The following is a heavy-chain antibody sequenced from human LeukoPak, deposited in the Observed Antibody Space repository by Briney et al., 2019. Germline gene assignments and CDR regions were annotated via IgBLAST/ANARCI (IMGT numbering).Heavy chain of an antibody. J-gene: IGHJ4*02. Sequence: SETLSLTCAVYGGSFSGYYWSWIRQPPGKGLEWIGEINHSGSTNYNPSLKSRVTISVDTSKNQFSLKLSSVTAADTAVYYCARCLGDYGSGYFDYWGQGTLVTVSS. CDR1: GGSFSGYY. D-gene: IGHD3-10*01. CDR3: ARCLGDYGSGYFDY. CDR2: INHSGST. V-gene: IGHV4-34*01.